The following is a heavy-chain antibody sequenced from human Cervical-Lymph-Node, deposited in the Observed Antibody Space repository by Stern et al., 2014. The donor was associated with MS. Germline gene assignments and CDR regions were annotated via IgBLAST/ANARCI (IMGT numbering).Heavy chain of an antibody. J-gene: IGHJ3*02. CDR2: IYYSGST. D-gene: IGHD6-19*01. Sequence: VQLVESGPGLVKPSETLSLTCTVSGGSISSYYWSWIRQPPGKGLEWIGYIYYSGSTKYNPSLKSRVTILVDTSKNQFSLKLTSVTAADTAVYSCAGTNAVAELRRDAFDIWGQGTMVTVSS. CDR1: GGSISSYY. CDR3: AGTNAVAELRRDAFDI. V-gene: IGHV4-59*01.